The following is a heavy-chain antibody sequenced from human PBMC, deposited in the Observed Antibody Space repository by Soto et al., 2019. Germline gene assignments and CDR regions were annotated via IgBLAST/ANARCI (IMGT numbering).Heavy chain of an antibody. Sequence: SETLSLTCTVSGGSISSYYWSWIRQPPGKGLEWIGYIYYSGSTNYNPSLKSRVTISVDTSKNQFSLKLSSVTAADTAVYYCASFLLPTYYDYIWGSYRFERVQREYYFDYWGQGTLVTVSS. CDR3: ASFLLPTYYDYIWGSYRFERVQREYYFDY. J-gene: IGHJ4*02. CDR1: GGSISSYY. CDR2: IYYSGST. D-gene: IGHD3-16*02. V-gene: IGHV4-59*01.